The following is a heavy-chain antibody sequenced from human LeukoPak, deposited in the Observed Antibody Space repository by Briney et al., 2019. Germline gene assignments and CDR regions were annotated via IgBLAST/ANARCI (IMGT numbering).Heavy chain of an antibody. J-gene: IGHJ6*03. CDR2: INGYNGNT. CDR3: ARVGVAAAGRVYSYYYYMDF. V-gene: IGHV1-18*01. D-gene: IGHD6-13*01. CDR1: GYTFTSYG. Sequence: ASVKVSCKASGYTFTSYGISWVRQAPGQGLEWMGWINGYNGNTNYAQRLQGRVTMTTDTSTSTAYMELRSLRFDDTAVYYCARVGVAAAGRVYSYYYYMDFWGKGTTVTVSS.